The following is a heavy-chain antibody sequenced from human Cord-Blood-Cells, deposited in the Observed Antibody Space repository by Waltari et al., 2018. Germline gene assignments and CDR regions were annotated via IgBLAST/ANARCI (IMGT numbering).Heavy chain of an antibody. V-gene: IGHV4-59*01. CDR3: ARDSDFWSGYYYFDY. CDR2: IYYRGST. J-gene: IGHJ4*02. CDR1: GGSISSYY. D-gene: IGHD3-3*01. Sequence: QVQLQESGPGLVKPSETLSLTCTVSGGSISSYYWSWIRQPPGKGLEWIGYIYYRGSTNYNPSLKSRVTISVDTSKNQFALKLSSVTAADTAVYYCARDSDFWSGYYYFDYWGQGTLVTVSS.